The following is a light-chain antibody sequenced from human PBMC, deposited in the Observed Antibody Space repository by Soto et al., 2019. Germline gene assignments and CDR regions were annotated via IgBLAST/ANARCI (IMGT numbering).Light chain of an antibody. CDR1: QSVNSS. CDR3: QQRANWPLT. J-gene: IGKJ4*01. Sequence: EIVLTQSPATLSSSPGKRATLSCRASQSVNSSLAWYQRKPGQAPRLLIYDASRRATGVPGRFSGGWSGTYFTLTISILEPDVFAVYYCQQRANWPLTFGGGTKVDIK. CDR2: DAS. V-gene: IGKV3-11*01.